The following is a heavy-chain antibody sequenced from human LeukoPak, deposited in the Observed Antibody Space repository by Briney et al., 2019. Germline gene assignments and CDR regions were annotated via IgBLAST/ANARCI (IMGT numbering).Heavy chain of an antibody. CDR2: IWYDGSNK. Sequence: GGSLRLSCAASGFTFSSYGMHWVRQAPGKGMEWVAVIWYDGSNKYYADSVKGRFTISRDNSKNTLYLQMNSLRAEDTAVYYCARAYYYGSGSYSAFDYWGQGTLVTVSS. J-gene: IGHJ4*02. CDR1: GFTFSSYG. CDR3: ARAYYYGSGSYSAFDY. V-gene: IGHV3-33*01. D-gene: IGHD3-10*01.